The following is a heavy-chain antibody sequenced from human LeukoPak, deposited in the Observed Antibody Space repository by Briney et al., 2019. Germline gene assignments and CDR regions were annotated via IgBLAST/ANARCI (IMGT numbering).Heavy chain of an antibody. CDR3: AKGVGIAAAGRFDY. CDR2: ISSSSSYI. CDR1: GFTFSSYS. Sequence: GGSLRLSCAASGFTFSSYSMNWVRQAPGKGLEWVSSISSSSSYIYYADSVKGRFTISRDNSKNTLYLQMNSLRAEDTAVYYCAKGVGIAAAGRFDYWGQGTLVTVSS. D-gene: IGHD6-13*01. V-gene: IGHV3-21*04. J-gene: IGHJ4*02.